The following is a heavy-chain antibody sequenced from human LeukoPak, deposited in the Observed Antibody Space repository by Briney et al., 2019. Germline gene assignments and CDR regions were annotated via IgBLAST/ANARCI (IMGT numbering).Heavy chain of an antibody. J-gene: IGHJ4*02. D-gene: IGHD5-12*01. V-gene: IGHV1-2*02. CDR1: GYTFTGQF. Sequence: ASVKVSCKASGYTFTGQFMHWVRQAPGQGLEWMGWMNPNTGDTNYAQSFQGRLAMTRDTTITTAYMELSGLTSDDTAVYYCASYPRYMSSPPFDYWGQGTLVTVSS. CDR2: MNPNTGDT. CDR3: ASYPRYMSSPPFDY.